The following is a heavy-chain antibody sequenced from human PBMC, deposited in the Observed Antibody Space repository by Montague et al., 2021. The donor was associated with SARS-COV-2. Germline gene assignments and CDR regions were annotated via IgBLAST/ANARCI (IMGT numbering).Heavy chain of an antibody. D-gene: IGHD4/OR15-4a*01. J-gene: IGHJ6*02. CDR3: ARDKANLPRGLDV. Sequence: SLRLSCAGSGFSFIHYNINWVRQAPGKGLEWVSCISGSGSYIYYADSVRGRFTISRDNAKNSLFLEMSSLRADDTAVYYCARDKANLPRGLDVWGQGTTVTVS. V-gene: IGHV3-21*01. CDR2: ISGSGSYI. CDR1: GFSFIHYN.